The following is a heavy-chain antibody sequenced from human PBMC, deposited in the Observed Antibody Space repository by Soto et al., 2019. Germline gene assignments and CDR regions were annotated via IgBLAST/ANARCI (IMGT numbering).Heavy chain of an antibody. V-gene: IGHV4-4*02. D-gene: IGHD6-19*01. CDR2: ISHIGSV. J-gene: IGHJ4*02. CDR1: GVSISSNYY. Sequence: QVLLQESGPGLVQPSGTLSLSCAVSGVSISSNYYWGWVRQSPGKGLEWLGDISHIGSVNYSPSRMSRVTIPMARSENQFSLRLHSVTAADTAVYYCVRSFGWYAIDYWGQGTRVIVSS. CDR3: VRSFGWYAIDY.